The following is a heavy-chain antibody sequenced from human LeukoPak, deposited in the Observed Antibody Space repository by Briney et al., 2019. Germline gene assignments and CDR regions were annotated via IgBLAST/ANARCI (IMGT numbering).Heavy chain of an antibody. CDR1: GGSFSGYY. CDR2: INHSGST. Sequence: SETLSLTCAVYGGSFSGYYWSWIRQPPGKGLEWIGEINHSGSTNYNPSLKSRVTISVDTSKNRFSLKLSSVTAADTAVYYCARDDSSGHDDYWGQGTLVTVSS. V-gene: IGHV4-34*01. D-gene: IGHD3-22*01. J-gene: IGHJ4*02. CDR3: ARDDSSGHDDY.